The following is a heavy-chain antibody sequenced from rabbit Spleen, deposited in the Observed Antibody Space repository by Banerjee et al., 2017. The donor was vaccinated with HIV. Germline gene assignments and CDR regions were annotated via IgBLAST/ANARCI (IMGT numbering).Heavy chain of an antibody. J-gene: IGHJ4*01. V-gene: IGHV1S40*01. CDR3: ARFYAGYGDFGYAAM. CDR2: IDAGSSGNT. D-gene: IGHD7-1*01. Sequence: QSLEESGGDLVKPGASLTLTCTASGFSFSSNYWICWVRQAPGKGLEWIACIDAGSSGNTYYASWAKGRLTISKTSSTTVTLQMTSLTVADTATYFCARFYAGYGDFGYAAMWGQGTLVTVS. CDR1: GFSFSSNYW.